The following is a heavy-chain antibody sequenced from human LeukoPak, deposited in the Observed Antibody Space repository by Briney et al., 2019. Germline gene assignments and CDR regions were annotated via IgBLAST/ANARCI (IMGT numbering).Heavy chain of an antibody. CDR1: GFTVSSNY. Sequence: PGGSLRLSCAASGFTVSSNYMSWVRQAPGKGLEWVANIKQDGSEKFYVDSVKGRFTISRDNAKNSLFLQMNSLRAEDTAVYYCARATYGDYYMDVWGKGTTVTVSS. D-gene: IGHD4-17*01. J-gene: IGHJ6*03. CDR3: ARATYGDYYMDV. CDR2: IKQDGSEK. V-gene: IGHV3-7*01.